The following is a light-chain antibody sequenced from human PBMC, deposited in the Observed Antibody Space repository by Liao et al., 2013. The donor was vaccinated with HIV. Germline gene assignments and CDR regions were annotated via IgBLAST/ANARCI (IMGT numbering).Light chain of an antibody. J-gene: IGLJ3*02. Sequence: SYELTQPPSVSVAPGETARITCGGHYIGFKSVHWYHQKPGQAPVLLIYKDSERPSGIPERFSGSSSGTTVTLTISGVQAEDEADYYCQSADSSGTCPVFGGGTKLTVL. CDR2: KDS. CDR1: IGFKS. V-gene: IGLV3-25*03. CDR3: QSADSSGTCPV.